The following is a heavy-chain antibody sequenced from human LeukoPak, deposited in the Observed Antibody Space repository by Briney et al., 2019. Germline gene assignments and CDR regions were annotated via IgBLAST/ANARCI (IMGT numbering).Heavy chain of an antibody. J-gene: IGHJ6*02. CDR3: ARDLYSSSWPSHYYCGMDV. D-gene: IGHD6-13*01. CDR2: ISAYNGNT. CDR1: GYTFTSYG. Sequence: GASVKVSCKASGYTFTSYGISWVRQAPGQGLEWMGWISAYNGNTNYAQKLQGRVTMTTDTSTSTAYMELRSLRSDDTAVYYCARDLYSSSWPSHYYCGMDVWGQGTTVTVSS. V-gene: IGHV1-18*01.